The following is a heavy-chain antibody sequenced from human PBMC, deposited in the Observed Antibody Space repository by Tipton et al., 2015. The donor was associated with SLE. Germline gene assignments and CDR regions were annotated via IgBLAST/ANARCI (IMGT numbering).Heavy chain of an antibody. CDR1: GGSFSGYY. V-gene: IGHV4-34*01. J-gene: IGHJ6*03. Sequence: TLSLTCAVYGGSFSGYYWSWIRQSPGKGLEWIGDINHSGSTNYNPSLKSRVTISVDTSKNQVSLRLSSVTAADTAVYYCARAPGLERSYSYSYYMDVWGKGTTVTVSS. CDR2: INHSGST. CDR3: ARAPGLERSYSYSYYMDV. D-gene: IGHD1-1*01.